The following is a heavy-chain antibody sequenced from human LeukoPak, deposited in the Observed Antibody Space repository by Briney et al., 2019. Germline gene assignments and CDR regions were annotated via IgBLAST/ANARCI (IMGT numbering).Heavy chain of an antibody. CDR3: ARARGPLEWLSP. V-gene: IGHV1-2*02. J-gene: IGHJ5*02. CDR1: GYTFTGYY. Sequence: ASVKVSCKASGYTFTGYYMHWVRQAPGQGLEWMGWINPNSGGTNYAQKFQGRVTMTRDTSISTAYMELSRLRSDDTAVYYCARARGPLEWLSPWGQGTLVTVSS. CDR2: INPNSGGT. D-gene: IGHD3-3*01.